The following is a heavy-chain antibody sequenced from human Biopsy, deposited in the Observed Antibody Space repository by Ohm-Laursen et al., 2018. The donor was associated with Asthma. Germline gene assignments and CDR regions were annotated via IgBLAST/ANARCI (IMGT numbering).Heavy chain of an antibody. Sequence: TLSLTCVVYGGSFSNYYWTWIRQPPGKGLEWIGEINHRGSTNYNPSLKSRVTLSVDTSKNQFSVKLRSVTAADTAVYYCAKIYDRLVLYGMDVWGQGTTVTVSS. CDR3: AKIYDRLVLYGMDV. J-gene: IGHJ6*02. V-gene: IGHV4-34*01. CDR1: GGSFSNYY. D-gene: IGHD6-19*01. CDR2: INHRGST.